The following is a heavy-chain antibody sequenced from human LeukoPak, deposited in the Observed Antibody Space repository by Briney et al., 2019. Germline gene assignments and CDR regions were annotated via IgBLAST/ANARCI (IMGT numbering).Heavy chain of an antibody. CDR1: GYSFTSYW. CDR2: IYPGDSDT. V-gene: IGHV5-51*01. CDR3: ARKSHSSSWTHFDY. Sequence: GESLKISCKGSGYSFTSYWIGWVRQMPGKGLEWMGIIYPGDSDTRNSPSFQVQVTISADKSIRTAYLQWSSLKASDTAMYYCARKSHSSSWTHFDYWGQGTLVTVSS. J-gene: IGHJ4*02. D-gene: IGHD6-13*01.